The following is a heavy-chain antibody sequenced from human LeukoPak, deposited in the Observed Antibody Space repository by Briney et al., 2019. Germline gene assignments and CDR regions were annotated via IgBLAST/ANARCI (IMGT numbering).Heavy chain of an antibody. CDR1: GFTFSSYA. Sequence: GGSLRLSCAASGFTFSSYAMSWVRQAPGKGLEWVSAISGSGGSTYYADSVKGRFTISRDNSKNTLYLQMNSLRAEDTAVYYCARDAYWVGSTHYYYYMDVWGKGTTVTVSS. D-gene: IGHD2-8*02. V-gene: IGHV3-23*01. CDR2: ISGSGGST. J-gene: IGHJ6*03. CDR3: ARDAYWVGSTHYYYYMDV.